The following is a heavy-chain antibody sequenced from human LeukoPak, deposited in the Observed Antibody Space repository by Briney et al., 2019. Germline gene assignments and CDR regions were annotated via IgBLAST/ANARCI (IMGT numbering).Heavy chain of an antibody. Sequence: GGSLRLSCAASGFLFSSYEMNWVRQAPGKGLEWVSYISTSGGTIYYADSVKGRFTISRDNAKNPLYLQMNSLRAEDTAVYYCARDSYYGGTQDYWGQGTLVTVSS. CDR3: ARDSYYGGTQDY. CDR2: ISTSGGTI. J-gene: IGHJ4*02. CDR1: GFLFSSYE. D-gene: IGHD4-23*01. V-gene: IGHV3-48*03.